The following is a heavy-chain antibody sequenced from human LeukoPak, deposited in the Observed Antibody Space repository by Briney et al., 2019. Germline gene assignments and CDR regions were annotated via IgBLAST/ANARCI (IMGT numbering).Heavy chain of an antibody. V-gene: IGHV4-39*01. CDR1: GGSISSSTYY. D-gene: IGHD6-13*01. J-gene: IGHJ4*02. CDR3: ARHSRGPAAGPAFDY. CDR2: IYYSGST. Sequence: PSETLSLTCTASGGSISSSTYYWGWIRQPPGKGLEWIGSIYYSGSTYYNPSLKGRVMISVDTSKNQFSLSSVTAADTAVYYCARHSRGPAAGPAFDYWGQGTLVTVSS.